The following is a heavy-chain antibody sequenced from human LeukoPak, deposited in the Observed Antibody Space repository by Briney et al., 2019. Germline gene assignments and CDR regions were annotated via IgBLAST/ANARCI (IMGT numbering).Heavy chain of an antibody. D-gene: IGHD3-10*01. CDR3: AKDRIYYYGSGSYLDFDY. Sequence: PGRSLRLSCAASGFTFSSYGMHWVRQAPGKGLEWVAFIRYDGSNKYYADSVKGRFTISRDNSKNTLYLQMNSLRAEDTAVYYCAKDRIYYYGSGSYLDFDYWGQGTLVTVSS. V-gene: IGHV3-30*02. CDR1: GFTFSSYG. CDR2: IRYDGSNK. J-gene: IGHJ4*02.